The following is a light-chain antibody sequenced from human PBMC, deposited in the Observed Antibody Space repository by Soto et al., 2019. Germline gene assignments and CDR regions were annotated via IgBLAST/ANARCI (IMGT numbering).Light chain of an antibody. CDR3: SAYSTGSTPVL. Sequence: QSALTHPASVSGSPGQSITISCTGTSSDVGGAYNYVSWYQHHPGKAPKLIISDVNNRPSGVSDRFSGSKSGNTASLTISGLQAEDEADYYCSAYSTGSTPVLFGGGTKLTVL. CDR1: SSDVGGAYNY. J-gene: IGLJ2*01. V-gene: IGLV2-14*03. CDR2: DVN.